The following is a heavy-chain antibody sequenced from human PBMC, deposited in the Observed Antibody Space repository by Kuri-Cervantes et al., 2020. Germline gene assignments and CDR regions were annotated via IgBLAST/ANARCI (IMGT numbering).Heavy chain of an antibody. Sequence: GESLKISCAASGFTFDDYAMHWVRQAPGESLEWVSLISWDGGSTYYADSVKGRFTISRDNSKNSLYLQMNSLRAEDTALYYCAKDMGMDVWGKGTTVTVSS. V-gene: IGHV3-43D*04. CDR2: ISWDGGST. CDR3: AKDMGMDV. J-gene: IGHJ6*04. CDR1: GFTFDDYA.